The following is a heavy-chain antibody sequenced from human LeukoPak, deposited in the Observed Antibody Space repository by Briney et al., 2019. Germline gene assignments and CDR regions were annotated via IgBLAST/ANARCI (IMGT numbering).Heavy chain of an antibody. D-gene: IGHD3-22*01. CDR1: GFTFGDYA. CDR2: IRSKTYGGTT. Sequence: GGSLRLSCAASGFTFGDYAMSWVRQAPGKGLEWVGFIRSKTYGGTTEYAASVKGRFTISRDDSKSIAYLQMNSLKTDDTGVYYCTEGSSGPYDYWGQGALFTVSS. CDR3: TEGSSGPYDY. J-gene: IGHJ4*02. V-gene: IGHV3-49*04.